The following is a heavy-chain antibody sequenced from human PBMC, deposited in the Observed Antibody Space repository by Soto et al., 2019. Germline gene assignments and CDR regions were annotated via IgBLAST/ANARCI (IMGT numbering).Heavy chain of an antibody. CDR3: ARAGVAPYYCYGMDV. CDR2: ISTYNGDT. D-gene: IGHD2-21*01. Sequence: QVQLVQSGAEVRKPGASVKVSCKASGYTFSTSGMSWLRQAPGQGLEWMGWISTYNGDTNDAPKFQDRVTMTSDTSTSTVNMELRSLRSDDTAVYYCARAGVAPYYCYGMDVWGQGTRVTVSS. V-gene: IGHV1-18*01. J-gene: IGHJ6*01. CDR1: GYTFSTSG.